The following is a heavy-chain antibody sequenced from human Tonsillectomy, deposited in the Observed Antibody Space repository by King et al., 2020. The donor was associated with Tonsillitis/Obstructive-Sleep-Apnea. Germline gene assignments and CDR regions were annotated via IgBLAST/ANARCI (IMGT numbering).Heavy chain of an antibody. D-gene: IGHD3-10*01. J-gene: IGHJ6*03. CDR3: ARGGDQAVYYMDV. CDR1: GFTFSSYG. CDR2: LWYDGSHE. Sequence: VQLVESGGGVVQPGRSLRLSCAASGFTFSSYGMHWVRQAPGKGLEWVAVLWYDGSHEYYADSVKGRFTISRANSKNPLYLQMNSLRAEDTAVYYFARGGDQAVYYMDVWGKGTTVTVSS. V-gene: IGHV3-33*01.